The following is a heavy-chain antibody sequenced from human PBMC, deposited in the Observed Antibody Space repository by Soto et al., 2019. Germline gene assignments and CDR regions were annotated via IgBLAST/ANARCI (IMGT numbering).Heavy chain of an antibody. CDR1: GGSIISGGYS. CDR3: ARGEVVALGY. J-gene: IGHJ4*02. V-gene: IGHV4-30-2*01. D-gene: IGHD2-15*01. Sequence: SETLSLTCAVSGGSIISGGYSWIWIRQPPGKGLEWIGYIYHSGSTYYNPSLKSRVTILVDRSKNQFSLKLSSVTAADTAVYYCARGEVVALGYWGQGTLVTVSS. CDR2: IYHSGST.